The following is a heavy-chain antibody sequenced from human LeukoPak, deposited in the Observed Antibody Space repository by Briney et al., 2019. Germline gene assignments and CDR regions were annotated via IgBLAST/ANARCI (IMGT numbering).Heavy chain of an antibody. Sequence: GGSLRLSCAASGFTFSSYSMNWVRQAPGKGLEWVSSISSSSSYIYYADSVKGRFTISRDNAKNSLYLQMNSLRAEDTAVYCCARVYSTIFGVVRNWFDPWGQGTLVTVSS. CDR3: ARVYSTIFGVVRNWFDP. CDR1: GFTFSSYS. J-gene: IGHJ5*02. CDR2: ISSSSSYI. D-gene: IGHD3-3*01. V-gene: IGHV3-21*01.